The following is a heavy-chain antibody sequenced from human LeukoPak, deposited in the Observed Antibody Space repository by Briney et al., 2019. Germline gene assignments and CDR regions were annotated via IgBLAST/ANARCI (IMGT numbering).Heavy chain of an antibody. V-gene: IGHV3-43*01. CDR2: ISWDGGST. Sequence: GGSLRLSCAASGFTFDDYTMHWVRQAPGKGLEWVSLISWDGGSTYYADSVKGRFTISRDNAKNSLYLQMDSLRVEDTAVYYCARDQGNGCFDPWGQGSLVTVSS. CDR1: GFTFDDYT. CDR3: ARDQGNGCFDP. J-gene: IGHJ5*02. D-gene: IGHD1-1*01.